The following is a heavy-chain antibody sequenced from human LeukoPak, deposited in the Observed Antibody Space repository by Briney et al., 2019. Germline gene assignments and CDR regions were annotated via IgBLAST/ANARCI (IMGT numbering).Heavy chain of an antibody. CDR3: ASTPAAGTGVDLSY. Sequence: RPSETLSLTCTVSGGSISSYYWSWIRQPAGKGLEWIGRIYTSGSTNYNPSLKSRVTMSVDTSKNQFSLKLSSVTAADTAVYYCASTPAAGTGVDLSYWGQGTLVTVSS. CDR2: IYTSGST. V-gene: IGHV4-4*07. CDR1: GGSISSYY. D-gene: IGHD6-13*01. J-gene: IGHJ4*02.